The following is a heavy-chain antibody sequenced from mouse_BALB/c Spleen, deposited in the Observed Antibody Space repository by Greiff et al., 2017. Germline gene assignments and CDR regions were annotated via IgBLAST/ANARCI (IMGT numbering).Heavy chain of an antibody. D-gene: IGHD2-10*01. CDR1: GFTFSSYA. Sequence: EVKVVESGGGLVKPGGSLKLSCAASGFTFSSYAMSWVRQTPEKRLEWVASISSGGSTYYPDSVKGRFTISRDNARNILYLQMSSLRSEDTAMYYCAREGAYYGNYFDVWGAGTTVTVSS. CDR3: AREGAYYGNYFDV. V-gene: IGHV5-6-5*01. CDR2: ISSGGST. J-gene: IGHJ1*01.